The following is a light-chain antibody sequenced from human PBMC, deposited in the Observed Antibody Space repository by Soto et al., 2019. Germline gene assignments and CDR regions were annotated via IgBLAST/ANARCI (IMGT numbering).Light chain of an antibody. CDR2: GAS. CDR1: QSVDSNS. V-gene: IGKV3-20*01. Sequence: EFVLTQSPGALSVSPGETVTLSCRASQSVDSNSLAWYHHKPGLAPRLLIFGASTRATRIPDRFSGSGSGTDFTLTISRLEPEDSGLYYCQQYFASPLTFGGGTRVEMK. CDR3: QQYFASPLT. J-gene: IGKJ4*01.